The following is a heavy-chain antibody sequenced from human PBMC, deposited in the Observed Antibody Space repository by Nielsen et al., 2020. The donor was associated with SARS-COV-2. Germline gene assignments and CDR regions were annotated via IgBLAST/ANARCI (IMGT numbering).Heavy chain of an antibody. Sequence: GGSLRLSCAASGFTFSSYSMNWVRQAPGKGLEWVSSISSSSSYIYYADSVKGRFTISRDNSKNTLYLQMNSLRAEDTAVYYCARAHLPIAVAGFFDYWGQGTLVTVSS. CDR3: ARAHLPIAVAGFFDY. J-gene: IGHJ4*02. V-gene: IGHV3-21*01. CDR2: ISSSSSYI. CDR1: GFTFSSYS. D-gene: IGHD6-19*01.